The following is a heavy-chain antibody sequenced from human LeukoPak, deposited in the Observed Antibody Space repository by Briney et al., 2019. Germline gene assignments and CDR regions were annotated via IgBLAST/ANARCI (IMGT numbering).Heavy chain of an antibody. Sequence: TSETLSLTCTVSGGSISSGDYYWSWIRQPPGKGLEWIGYIYYSGSTYYNPSLKSRVTISVDPSKNQFSLKLSSVTAADTAVYSCARLKWWELPLDYWGQGTLVTVSS. CDR3: ARLKWWELPLDY. V-gene: IGHV4-30-4*08. J-gene: IGHJ4*02. CDR2: IYYSGST. D-gene: IGHD1-26*01. CDR1: GGSISSGDYY.